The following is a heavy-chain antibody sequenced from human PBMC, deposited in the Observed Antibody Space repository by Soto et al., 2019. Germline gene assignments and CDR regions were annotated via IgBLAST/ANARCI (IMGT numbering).Heavy chain of an antibody. V-gene: IGHV3-11*01. CDR1: GITFSDYY. CDR3: ARGDGLNWFDP. Sequence: GSLRLSCAASGITFSDYYMSWIRQAPGKGLEWVSYISSSDSTKYYADSVKGRFTISRDNAKNSLYLQMNSLGVDDTAVYFCARGDGLNWFDPWGQGTLVTVSS. CDR2: ISSSDSTK. J-gene: IGHJ5*02.